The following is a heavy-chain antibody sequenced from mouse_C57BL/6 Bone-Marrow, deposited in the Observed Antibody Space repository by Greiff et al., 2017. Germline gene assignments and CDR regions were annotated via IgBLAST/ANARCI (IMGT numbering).Heavy chain of an antibody. D-gene: IGHD3-3*01. CDR3: ARFGGCNYYARDR. J-gene: IGHJ4*01. CDR2: INPYNGGT. Sequence: VQLKESGPVLVKPGASVKMSCKASGYTFTDYYMNWVKQSHGQSLEWIGVINPYNGGTSYNQKFKGKATLTVDKSSSTAYMELNSLTSEDSAVYYRARFGGCNYYARDRWGKGTSVTVSS. V-gene: IGHV1-19*01. CDR1: GYTFTDYY.